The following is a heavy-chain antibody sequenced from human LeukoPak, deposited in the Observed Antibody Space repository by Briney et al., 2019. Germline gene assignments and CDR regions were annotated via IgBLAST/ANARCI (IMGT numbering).Heavy chain of an antibody. J-gene: IGHJ5*02. V-gene: IGHV4-59*10. CDR2: IYTSGST. CDR3: ARVYGDKYNWFDP. D-gene: IGHD4-17*01. Sequence: SETLSLTCAVYGGSFSGYYWSWIRQPAGKGLEWIGRIYTSGSTNYNPSLKSRVTISVDTSKNQFSLKLSSVTAADTAVYYCARVYGDKYNWFDPWGQGTLVTVSS. CDR1: GGSFSGYY.